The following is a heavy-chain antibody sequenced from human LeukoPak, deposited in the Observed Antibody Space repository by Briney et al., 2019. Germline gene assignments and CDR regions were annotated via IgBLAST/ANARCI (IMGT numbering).Heavy chain of an antibody. Sequence: GGSLRLSCAASGFTFSSYSMNWVRQAPGKGLEWVSYISSSSSTIYYADSVKGRFTISRDNAKNSLYLQMNSLRAEDTAVYYCARAYQLLSLYYYYYMDVWGKGTTVTVSS. V-gene: IGHV3-48*01. D-gene: IGHD2-2*01. CDR2: ISSSSSTI. CDR3: ARAYQLLSLYYYYYMDV. J-gene: IGHJ6*03. CDR1: GFTFSSYS.